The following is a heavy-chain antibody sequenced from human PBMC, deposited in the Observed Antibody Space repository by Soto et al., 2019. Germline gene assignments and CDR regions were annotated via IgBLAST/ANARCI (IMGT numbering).Heavy chain of an antibody. D-gene: IGHD2-8*01. V-gene: IGHV3-11*06. CDR3: TRHLRARGIVHDVFDI. CDR1: GFSFSDYY. J-gene: IGHJ3*02. CDR2: ISNSGEDT. Sequence: QVRLVESGGGLVKPGGSVRLSCAASGFSFSDYYMTWIRQAPGKGLEWVSRISNSGEDTNYADSVQGRFTISRDNGENSLYLQMTSLRAEDTAVCYCTRHLRARGIVHDVFDIWGQGTMVTVSS.